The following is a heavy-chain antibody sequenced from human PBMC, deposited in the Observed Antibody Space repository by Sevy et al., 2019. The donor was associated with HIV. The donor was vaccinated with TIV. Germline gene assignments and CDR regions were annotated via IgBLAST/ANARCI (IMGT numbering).Heavy chain of an antibody. CDR1: GFTFSSYW. CDR2: VNSDGSIT. Sequence: GGSLRLSCSASGFTFSSYWMHWVRQAPGKGLVWVSGVNSDGSITNYADSVKGRFTISRDSAKNTLYLQMNSLRAEDTAVYFCVAANTWEDYWGQGTLVTVSS. J-gene: IGHJ4*02. V-gene: IGHV3-74*01. CDR3: VAANTWEDY. D-gene: IGHD1-26*01.